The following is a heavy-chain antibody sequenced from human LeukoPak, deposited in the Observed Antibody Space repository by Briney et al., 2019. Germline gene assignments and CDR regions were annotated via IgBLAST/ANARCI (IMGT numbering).Heavy chain of an antibody. Sequence: SVKVSCKASGGTFSSYAISWVRQAPGQGLEWMGGIIPIFGTANYAQKFQGRVTITADESMSTAYMELSSLRSEDTAVYYCAREIDCSSTSFYSPAAVELVYCCHRTLPTDSS. V-gene: IGHV1-69*13. CDR1: GGTFSSYA. D-gene: IGHD2-2*01. CDR2: IIPIFGTA. CDR3: AREIDCSSTSFYSPAAVELVY. J-gene: IGHJ4*01.